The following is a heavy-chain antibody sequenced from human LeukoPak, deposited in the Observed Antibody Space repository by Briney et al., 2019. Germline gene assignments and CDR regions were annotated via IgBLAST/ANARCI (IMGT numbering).Heavy chain of an antibody. CDR2: MNPNSGNT. D-gene: IGHD6-13*01. J-gene: IGHJ5*02. V-gene: IGHV1-8*01. CDR3: ARDRPGQQLVPNWFDP. CDR1: GYTFTSYD. Sequence: ASVKVSCKASGYTFTSYDINWVRQATGQGLEWMGWMNPNSGNTGYAQKFQGRVTITADESTSTAYMELSSLRSEDTAVYYCARDRPGQQLVPNWFDPWGQGTLVTVSS.